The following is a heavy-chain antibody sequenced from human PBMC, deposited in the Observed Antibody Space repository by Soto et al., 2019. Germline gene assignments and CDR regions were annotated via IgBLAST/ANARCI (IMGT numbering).Heavy chain of an antibody. CDR2: IYQSGVT. D-gene: IGHD2-15*01. J-gene: IGHJ5*02. CDR1: GDSYSISTYS. Sequence: SETLSLTCNMSGDSYSISTYSWSWIRQPPGKALQWIGFIYQSGVTSYNPSLKSRVTISVDTSKNQFSLKLSSVTAADTAVYYCARQLVGKKYNWFDPWGQGTLVTVSS. V-gene: IGHV4-30-2*03. CDR3: ARQLVGKKYNWFDP.